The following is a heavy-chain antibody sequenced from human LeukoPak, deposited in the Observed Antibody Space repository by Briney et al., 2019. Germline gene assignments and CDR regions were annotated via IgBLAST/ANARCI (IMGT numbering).Heavy chain of an antibody. D-gene: IGHD3-16*02. CDR2: IIPILGIA. Sequence: SVKVSCKASGYTFTSYAMNWVRQAPGQGLEWMGRIIPILGIANYAQKFQGRVTITADKSTSTAYMELSSLRSEDTAVYYCARGARLGELSFDYWGQGTLVTVSS. V-gene: IGHV1-69*04. CDR3: ARGARLGELSFDY. CDR1: GYTFTSYA. J-gene: IGHJ4*02.